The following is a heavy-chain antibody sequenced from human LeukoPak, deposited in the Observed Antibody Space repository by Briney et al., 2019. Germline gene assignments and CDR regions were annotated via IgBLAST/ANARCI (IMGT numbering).Heavy chain of an antibody. D-gene: IGHD1-26*01. Sequence: ASVKVSCKASGYTFTGYYMHWVRQAPGQGLEWMGWINPNSGGTNYAQKFQGRVTMTRDTSISTAYTELSRLRSDDTAVYYCAREVVGATSYYFDYWGQGTLVTVSS. J-gene: IGHJ4*02. CDR2: INPNSGGT. V-gene: IGHV1-2*02. CDR3: AREVVGATSYYFDY. CDR1: GYTFTGYY.